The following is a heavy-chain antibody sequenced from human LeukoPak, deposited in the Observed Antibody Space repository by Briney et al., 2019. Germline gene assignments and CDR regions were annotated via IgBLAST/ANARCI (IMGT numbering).Heavy chain of an antibody. CDR3: ARHVPMRDGSGSFSFDP. D-gene: IGHD3-10*01. J-gene: IGHJ5*02. CDR2: IYYSGST. Sequence: SETLSLTCTVSGGSISSYYWSWIRQPPGKGLEWIGYIYYSGSTNYNPSLKSRVTISVDTSKNQFSLKLSSVTAADTAVYYCARHVPMRDGSGSFSFDPWGQGTLVTVSS. CDR1: GGSISSYY. V-gene: IGHV4-59*08.